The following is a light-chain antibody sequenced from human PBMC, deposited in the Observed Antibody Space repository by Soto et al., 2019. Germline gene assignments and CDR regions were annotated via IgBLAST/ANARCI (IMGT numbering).Light chain of an antibody. J-gene: IGKJ1*01. CDR1: QSVLYSADNKNY. CDR3: QQYYSTPWT. V-gene: IGKV4-1*01. Sequence: DIVMTQSPDSLAVSLGERATINCKSSQSVLYSADNKNYLAWYQQKPGQPPKLLIYWASTRESGVPDRCSGSGSGTDFTLTISSLQAEDVAVYYCQQYYSTPWTFGQGTNVEIK. CDR2: WAS.